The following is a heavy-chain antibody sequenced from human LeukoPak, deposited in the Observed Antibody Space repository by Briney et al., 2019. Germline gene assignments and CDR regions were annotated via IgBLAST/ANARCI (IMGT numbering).Heavy chain of an antibody. V-gene: IGHV4-39*01. CDR1: GGSISSTDYY. D-gene: IGHD5/OR15-5a*01. J-gene: IGHJ6*02. CDR2: IFYSGST. CDR3: TRLGILRDYYYYAMDV. Sequence: PSETLSLTCNVSGGSISSTDYYWGWTRQPPGKGLEWIGSIFYSGSTCYSPSLKSRLTISVDTSKNQFSLKLSSVTAADTAVYFCTRLGILRDYYYYAMDVWGQGTTVTVSS.